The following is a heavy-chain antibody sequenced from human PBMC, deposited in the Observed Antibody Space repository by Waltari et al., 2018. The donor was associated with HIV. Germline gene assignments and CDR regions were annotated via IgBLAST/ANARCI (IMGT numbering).Heavy chain of an antibody. V-gene: IGHV3-49*03. Sequence: EVQLVESGGGLVQPGRSLRLSCTASGFTFGDYAMSWFRQAPGKGLEWVGFIRSKAYGGTTEYAASVKGRFTISRDDSKSIAYLQMNSLKTEDTAVYYCTRGRVLRFLEWSDPLGMDVWGQGTTVTVSS. D-gene: IGHD3-3*01. CDR1: GFTFGDYA. CDR3: TRGRVLRFLEWSDPLGMDV. CDR2: IRSKAYGGTT. J-gene: IGHJ6*02.